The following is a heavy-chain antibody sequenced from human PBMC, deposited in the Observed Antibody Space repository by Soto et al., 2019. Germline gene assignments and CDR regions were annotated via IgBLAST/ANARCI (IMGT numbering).Heavy chain of an antibody. CDR2: INAGNGNT. CDR1: GYTFTSYA. Sequence: QVQLVQSGAEVKKPGASVKVSCKASGYTFTSYAMHWVRQAPGQRLEWMGWINAGNGNTKYSQKFQGRVTITMDTSASTAYMELSSLRSEDTAVYHGARETGHRAADYWGQGTLVTVSS. D-gene: IGHD3-10*01. V-gene: IGHV1-3*01. J-gene: IGHJ4*02. CDR3: ARETGHRAADY.